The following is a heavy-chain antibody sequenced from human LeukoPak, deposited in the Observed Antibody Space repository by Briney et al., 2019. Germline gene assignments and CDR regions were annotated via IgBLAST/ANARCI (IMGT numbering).Heavy chain of an antibody. CDR1: GGSISSGDYY. J-gene: IGHJ3*02. V-gene: IGHV4-30-4*08. Sequence: SQTLSLTCTVSGGSISSGDYYWSWIRQPPGKGLEWIGYIYYSGSTYYHPSLKSRVTISVDTSKNRFSLKLSSVTAADTAVYYCARYCSSTSCFFDAFDIWGQGTVVTVSS. CDR2: IYYSGST. D-gene: IGHD2-2*01. CDR3: ARYCSSTSCFFDAFDI.